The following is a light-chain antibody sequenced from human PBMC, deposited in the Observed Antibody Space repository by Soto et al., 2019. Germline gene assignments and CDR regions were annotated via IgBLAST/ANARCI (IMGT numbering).Light chain of an antibody. CDR2: WAS. Sequence: DIVMTQSPDSLAVSLGERATINCKSSQSVLYSSNNKNYLAWYQQKPGQPPKLLIFWASTRESGVPDRFTGSGSGTDFTLTISSLQAEDVAVYYCHQYYSPPSTFGGGTKVEIK. CDR1: QSVLYSSNNKNY. CDR3: HQYYSPPST. J-gene: IGKJ4*01. V-gene: IGKV4-1*01.